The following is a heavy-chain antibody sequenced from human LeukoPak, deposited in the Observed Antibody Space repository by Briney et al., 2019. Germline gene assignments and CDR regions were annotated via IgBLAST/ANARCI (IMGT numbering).Heavy chain of an antibody. CDR2: ISYDGSNK. CDR3: AKDRSWARTLAYYFDY. Sequence: PGRSLRLSCAASGFTFSSYGMHWVRQAPGKGLEWVAVISYDGSNKYYADSVKGRFPISRDNSKNTLYLQMNSLRAEDTAVYYCAKDRSWARTLAYYFDYWGQGTLVTVSS. J-gene: IGHJ4*02. D-gene: IGHD1-14*01. V-gene: IGHV3-30*18. CDR1: GFTFSSYG.